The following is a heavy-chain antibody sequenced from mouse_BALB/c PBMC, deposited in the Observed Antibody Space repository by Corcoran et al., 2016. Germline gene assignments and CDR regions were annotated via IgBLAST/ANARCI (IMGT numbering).Heavy chain of an antibody. D-gene: IGHD2-3*01. V-gene: IGHV3-6*02. CDR1: GYSITSGHY. CDR2: ISYDGSN. Sequence: DVQLQESGPGLVKPSQSLSLTCSVTGYSITSGHYWNWIRQFPGNKLEWMGYISYDGSNNYNPSLKNRISITRDTSKNQFFLKLNSVTTEDTATYYCARDDGYAYWGQGTLDTVSA. J-gene: IGHJ3*01. CDR3: ARDDGYAY.